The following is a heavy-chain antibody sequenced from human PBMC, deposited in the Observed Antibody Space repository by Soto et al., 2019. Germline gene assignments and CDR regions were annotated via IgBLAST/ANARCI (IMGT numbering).Heavy chain of an antibody. D-gene: IGHD6-13*01. V-gene: IGHV3-15*07. CDR1: GFPFTYAW. J-gene: IGHJ6*02. CDR3: VWQQDYYYGMAV. Sequence: GGSLRLSCVASGFPFTYAWMNWVRQAPGKGLEWVGRIKSNPGGGTADYGAPVKGRFTISRDDSKNTLYLQMNSLEIDDTAVYSCVWQQDYYYGMAVWGQGTTVTVSS. CDR2: IKSNPGGGTA.